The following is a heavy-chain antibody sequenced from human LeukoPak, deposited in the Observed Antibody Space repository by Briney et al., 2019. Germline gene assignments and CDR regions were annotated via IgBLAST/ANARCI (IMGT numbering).Heavy chain of an antibody. D-gene: IGHD3-22*01. CDR3: ARLSASGSFEAFDI. J-gene: IGHJ3*02. V-gene: IGHV4-39*01. CDR2: IYYSGSI. Sequence: SETLSLTCTVSGGSISSSSYYWGWIRQPPGKGREWIGSIYYSGSIYYNPSLKSRVTISVDTSKNQFSLKLSSVTAADTAVYYCARLSASGSFEAFDIWGQGTMVTVSS. CDR1: GGSISSSSYY.